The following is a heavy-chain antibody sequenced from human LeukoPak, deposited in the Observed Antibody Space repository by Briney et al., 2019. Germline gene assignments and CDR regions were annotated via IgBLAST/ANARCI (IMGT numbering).Heavy chain of an antibody. CDR2: IRSKAYGGTT. D-gene: IGHD4-17*01. J-gene: IGHJ4*02. Sequence: GGSLRPSCTGATFTSADYAAICVRQAPGRGLEWVGFIRSKAYGGTTEYAASVKGRFTISRDDSKSIAYLQMYSLKTQDTAVYYCTRDYGDYKGDYWGQGTLVTVSS. CDR3: TRDYGDYKGDY. CDR1: TFTSADYA. V-gene: IGHV3-49*04.